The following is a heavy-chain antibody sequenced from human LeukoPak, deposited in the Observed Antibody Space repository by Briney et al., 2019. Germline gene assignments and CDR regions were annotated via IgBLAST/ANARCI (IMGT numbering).Heavy chain of an antibody. V-gene: IGHV3-7*03. D-gene: IGHD3-3*01. CDR1: GFTFSSHC. J-gene: IGHJ4*02. Sequence: GGSLRLSCAASGFTFSSHCMNWARQAPGKGLEWVANIKQDGSEKYYVDSVKGRFTISRDNAKSSLYLQMNSLRAEDTALYYCAKDRAKNGVVINHWGQGTLVTVSS. CDR2: IKQDGSEK. CDR3: AKDRAKNGVVINH.